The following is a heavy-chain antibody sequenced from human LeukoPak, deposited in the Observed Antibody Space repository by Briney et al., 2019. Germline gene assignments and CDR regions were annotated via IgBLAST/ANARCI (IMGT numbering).Heavy chain of an antibody. Sequence: PSETLSLTCAVYGGCFSGYYWSWIRQPPGKGLEWIGEINHSGSTNYNPSLKSRVIISVDTSKNQFSLELSSVTAADTAVYYCARRAVAGTEIDYFDYWGQGTLVTVSS. CDR2: INHSGST. CDR3: ARRAVAGTEIDYFDY. V-gene: IGHV4-34*01. J-gene: IGHJ4*02. CDR1: GGCFSGYY. D-gene: IGHD6-19*01.